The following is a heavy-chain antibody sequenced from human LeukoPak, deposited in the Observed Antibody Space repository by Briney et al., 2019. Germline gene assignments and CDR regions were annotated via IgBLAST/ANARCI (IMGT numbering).Heavy chain of an antibody. D-gene: IGHD3-10*01. CDR2: ISSSSSYI. CDR3: ARDQDGSGSYDY. Sequence: GGSLRLSCAASGFTFSSYSMNWVRQAPGKGLEWVSSISSSSSYIYYADSVKGRFTISRDNAKNSLYLQMNSLRAEDTAVYYCARDQDGSGSYDYWGQGTLVTVSS. CDR1: GFTFSSYS. J-gene: IGHJ4*02. V-gene: IGHV3-21*01.